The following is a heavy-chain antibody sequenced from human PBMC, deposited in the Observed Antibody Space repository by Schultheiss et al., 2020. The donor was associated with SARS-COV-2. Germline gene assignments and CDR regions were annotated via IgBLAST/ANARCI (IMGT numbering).Heavy chain of an antibody. CDR1: GFALSAYT. Sequence: GGSLRLSCAASGFALSAYTMNWVRQAPGKGLEWVSFISSSSKYIYYADSVKGRFTISRDNSQSTLYLQMNSLRAEDTAIYYCAKDFETSTITSRPISYGMDVWGQGTTVTVSS. V-gene: IGHV3-21*04. D-gene: IGHD6-6*01. CDR3: AKDFETSTITSRPISYGMDV. J-gene: IGHJ6*02. CDR2: ISSSSKYI.